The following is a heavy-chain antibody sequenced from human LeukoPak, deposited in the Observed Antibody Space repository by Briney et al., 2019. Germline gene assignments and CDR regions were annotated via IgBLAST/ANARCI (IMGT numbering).Heavy chain of an antibody. Sequence: GGSLRLSCAASGFTFSSCSMNWVRQAPGKGLEWVSYISSSSNTIYYADSVKGRFTISRDNSKNTLYLQMNSLRAEDTAVYYCAKVVPAAMEDYWGQGTLVTVSS. D-gene: IGHD2-2*01. CDR3: AKVVPAAMEDY. J-gene: IGHJ4*02. V-gene: IGHV3-48*01. CDR1: GFTFSSCS. CDR2: ISSSSNTI.